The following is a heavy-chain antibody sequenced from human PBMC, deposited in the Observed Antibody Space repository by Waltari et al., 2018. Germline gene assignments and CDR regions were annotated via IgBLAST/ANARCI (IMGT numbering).Heavy chain of an antibody. J-gene: IGHJ4*02. D-gene: IGHD1-1*01. CDR3: ARTTTLKSLDY. CDR1: GSTFIDYY. CDR2: VDPEDGKT. V-gene: IGHV1-69-2*01. Sequence: EVQLGQSGAEVKNPGATVKISCQASGSTFIDYYMHWVQQAPGKGLQWMGRVDPEDGKTIYAEKFQGRVTITADRSTDTVYMELIRLTSDDTAMYYCARTTTLKSLDYWGQGTLVTVSS.